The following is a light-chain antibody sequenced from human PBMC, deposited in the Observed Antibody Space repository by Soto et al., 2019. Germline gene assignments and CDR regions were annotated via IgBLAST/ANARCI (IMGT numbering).Light chain of an antibody. Sequence: NVLTQVVRGVYQYPGERARLSCRVSQNININYLAWYQQKPGQAPRLLIYGASIRATGIPDRFSVSGSGTDFTLTINRFEPEAFALYYCQESGRSPLTFGGGTKVDIK. CDR1: QNININY. V-gene: IGKV3-20*01. CDR3: QESGRSPLT. J-gene: IGKJ4*01. CDR2: GAS.